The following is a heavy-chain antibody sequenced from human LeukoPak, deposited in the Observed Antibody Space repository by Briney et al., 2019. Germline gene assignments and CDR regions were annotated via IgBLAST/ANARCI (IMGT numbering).Heavy chain of an antibody. J-gene: IGHJ5*02. CDR2: ISYDGSNK. CDR3: ARERERFLNL. D-gene: IGHD3-3*01. V-gene: IGHV3-30*04. CDR1: GFTFSSFG. Sequence: GGSLRLSCAASGFTFSSFGVHWVRQAPGKGLEWVAVISYDGSNKYYADSVKGRFTISRDNSKNTLYLEMNSLRAEDTAVYYCARERERFLNLWGQGTLVTVSS.